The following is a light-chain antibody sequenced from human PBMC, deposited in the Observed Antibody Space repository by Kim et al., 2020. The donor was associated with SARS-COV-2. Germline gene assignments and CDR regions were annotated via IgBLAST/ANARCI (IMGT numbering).Light chain of an antibody. CDR2: DDG. CDR1: NIGSKR. CDR3: QVWDSSRDHRV. Sequence: APGKTSCFTCGRYNIGSKRVPWYQQKPGQAPVLVIYDDGDRPSGIPERFSGSNSGNTATLAISRVQAGDEADYYCQVWDSSRDHRVFGGGTQLTVL. J-gene: IGLJ2*01. V-gene: IGLV3-21*03.